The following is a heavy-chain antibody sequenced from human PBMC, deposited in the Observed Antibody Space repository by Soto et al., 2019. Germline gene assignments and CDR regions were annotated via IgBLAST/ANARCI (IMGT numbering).Heavy chain of an antibody. CDR3: ARVDFWSGYDMDV. CDR1: GFTFSSYG. V-gene: IGHV3-74*01. Sequence: GGSLRLSCAASGFTFSSYGMHWVRQAPGKGLEWVSRINSDGSSTSYADSVKGRFTISRDNAKNTLYLQMNSLRAEDTAVYYCARVDFWSGYDMDVWGKGTTVTVSS. J-gene: IGHJ6*03. CDR2: INSDGSST. D-gene: IGHD3-3*01.